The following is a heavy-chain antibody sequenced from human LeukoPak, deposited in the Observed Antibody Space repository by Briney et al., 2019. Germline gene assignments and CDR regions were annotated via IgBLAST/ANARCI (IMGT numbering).Heavy chain of an antibody. CDR2: INHSGST. J-gene: IGHJ4*02. V-gene: IGHV4-34*01. Sequence: EASETLSLTCAVYGGSFSGYYWSWIRQPPGKGLEWIGEINHSGSTNYNPSLKSRVTISVDTSKNQFSLKLSSVTAADTAVYYCASGFRGQLGYFDYWGQGTLVTVSS. D-gene: IGHD1-1*01. CDR1: GGSFSGYY. CDR3: ASGFRGQLGYFDY.